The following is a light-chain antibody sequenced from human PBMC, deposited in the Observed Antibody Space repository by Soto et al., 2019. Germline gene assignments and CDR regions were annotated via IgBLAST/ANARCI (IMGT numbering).Light chain of an antibody. CDR2: LNSDGSH. CDR1: SGHSSYA. V-gene: IGLV4-69*01. Sequence: QSVLTQSPSASASLGASVKLTCTLSSGHSSYAIAWHQQQPEKGPRYLMKLNSDGSHSKGDGIPDRFSGSSSGAERYLTISRRQSEDEADYYCQTWGTGDWVFGGGTKLTVL. J-gene: IGLJ3*02. CDR3: QTWGTGDWV.